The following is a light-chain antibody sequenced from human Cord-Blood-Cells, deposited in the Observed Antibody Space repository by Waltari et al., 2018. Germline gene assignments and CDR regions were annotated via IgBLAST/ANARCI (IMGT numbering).Light chain of an antibody. Sequence: SYVLTQPPSVSVAPGKTARITCGGNNIGSKSVHWYQQKPGQAAVLVIYYDRDRPSGIPERFSGSNSGNTATLTISRVEAGDEADYYCQVWDSSSDHPVFGGGTKLTVL. J-gene: IGLJ3*02. CDR2: YDR. CDR3: QVWDSSSDHPV. CDR1: NIGSKS. V-gene: IGLV3-21*04.